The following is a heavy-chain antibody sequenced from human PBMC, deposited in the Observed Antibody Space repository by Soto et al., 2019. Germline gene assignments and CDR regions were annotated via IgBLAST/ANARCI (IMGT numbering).Heavy chain of an antibody. J-gene: IGHJ3*02. CDR3: ARGAGGYCSSTSCIGYNAFDI. CDR1: GYTFTGYY. Sequence: ASVKVSCKASGYTFTGYYMHWVRQAPGQGLEWMGWINPNSGGTNYAQKFQGWVTMTRDTSISTAYMELSRLRSDDTAVYYCARGAGGYCSSTSCIGYNAFDIWGQGTMVTVSS. D-gene: IGHD2-2*01. V-gene: IGHV1-2*04. CDR2: INPNSGGT.